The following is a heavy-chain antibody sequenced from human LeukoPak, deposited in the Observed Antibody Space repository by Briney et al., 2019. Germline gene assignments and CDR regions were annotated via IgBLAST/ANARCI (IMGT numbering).Heavy chain of an antibody. CDR2: IYPGDSDT. V-gene: IGHV5-51*01. D-gene: IGHD3-22*01. CDR1: GYSSTSYW. J-gene: IGHJ4*02. Sequence: GESLKISCKGSGYSSTSYWIGWVRQMPGKGLEWMGIIYPGDSDTRYSPSFQGQVTISADKSISTAYLQWSSLKASDTAMYYCARRDYYDSSGYPNWGQGTLVTVSS. CDR3: ARRDYYDSSGYPN.